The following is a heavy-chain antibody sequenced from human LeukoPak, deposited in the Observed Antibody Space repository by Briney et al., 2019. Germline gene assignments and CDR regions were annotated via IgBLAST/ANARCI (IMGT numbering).Heavy chain of an antibody. D-gene: IGHD7-27*01. CDR2: SSPKSGGT. CDR1: GYTFSDNH. Sequence: ASVKVSCKASGYTFSDNHMYWIRQAPGQGLECMGWSSPKSGGTNYAQKFQGRITMTGDTSISTGYMELSSLRSDDTAVYYCARELGRNAFDVWGQGTMVTVSS. V-gene: IGHV1-2*02. CDR3: ARELGRNAFDV. J-gene: IGHJ3*01.